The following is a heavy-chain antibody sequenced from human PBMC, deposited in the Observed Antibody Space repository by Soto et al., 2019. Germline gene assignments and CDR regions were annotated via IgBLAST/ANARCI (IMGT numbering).Heavy chain of an antibody. Sequence: QVQLQESAPGLVKPPGTLSLTTAVSRGPISSSNWWSWVRKPPGKGLEWIGEIYHSGTTNYNPSLKSRVTISVDKSKNQFALKLSSVTAADTAVYYCATVGRQYDAFDIWGQGTMVTVSS. CDR2: IYHSGTT. V-gene: IGHV4-4*03. CDR1: RGPISSSNW. CDR3: ATVGRQYDAFDI. J-gene: IGHJ3*02.